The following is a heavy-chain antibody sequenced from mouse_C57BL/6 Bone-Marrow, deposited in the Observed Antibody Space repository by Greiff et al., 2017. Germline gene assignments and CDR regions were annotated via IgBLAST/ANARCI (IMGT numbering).Heavy chain of an antibody. V-gene: IGHV1-80*01. D-gene: IGHD2-4*01. Sequence: QVQLQQSGAELVKPGASVKISCKASGYAFSSYWLNWVQQRPGKGLAWIGQIYPGDGDTNYTGKFKGKATLTADKSSSTAYMQLSSLTSEDSAVFVCARSRVLRAWFSYWGQGTLVTVSA. CDR2: IYPGDGDT. J-gene: IGHJ3*01. CDR3: ARSRVLRAWFSY. CDR1: GYAFSSYW.